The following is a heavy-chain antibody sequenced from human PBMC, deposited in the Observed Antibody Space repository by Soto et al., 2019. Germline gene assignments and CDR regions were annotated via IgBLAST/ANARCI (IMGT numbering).Heavy chain of an antibody. CDR3: ARVGTEHGMDV. D-gene: IGHD7-27*01. V-gene: IGHV4-59*01. J-gene: IGHJ6*02. CDR2: IYYSGST. Sequence: PSETLSLTCTVSGGSISSYYWSWIRQPPGKGLEWIGYIYYSGSTNYNPSLKSRVTISVDTSKNQFSLKLSSVTAADTAVYYCARVGTEHGMDVWGQGTMVTVSS. CDR1: GGSISSYY.